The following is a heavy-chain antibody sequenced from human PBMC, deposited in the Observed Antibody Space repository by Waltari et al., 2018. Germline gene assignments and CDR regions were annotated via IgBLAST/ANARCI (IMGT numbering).Heavy chain of an antibody. Sequence: QVQLQQGGAGLLKPSETPSLTGAVYGGSFSGYYWSWIGQPPGKGLGWIGEINHSGSTNYNPSLQSRVTISVDTSQNQFSLTLSSVTAADTAVYYCAGLYFSSTSCFLDCWGQGTLVTVSS. CDR2: INHSGST. CDR1: GGSFSGYY. V-gene: IGHV4-34*01. CDR3: AGLYFSSTSCFLDC. D-gene: IGHD2-2*01. J-gene: IGHJ4*02.